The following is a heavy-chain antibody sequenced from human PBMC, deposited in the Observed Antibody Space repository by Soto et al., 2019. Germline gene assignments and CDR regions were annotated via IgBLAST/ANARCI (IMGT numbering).Heavy chain of an antibody. CDR2: IYWNDDK. CDR3: AKSGSSGWYGWFDP. V-gene: IGHV2-5*01. D-gene: IGHD6-19*01. CDR1: GFSLRTSGVG. Sequence: SGPTLVNPTQTLTLTCIFSGFSLRTSGVGVGWIRQPPGRALEWLGFIYWNDDKRYSPSLKSRLTITKDTSKNQVVLTMTNMDPVDTATYYCAKSGSSGWYGWFDPWGQGTLVTVSS. J-gene: IGHJ5*02.